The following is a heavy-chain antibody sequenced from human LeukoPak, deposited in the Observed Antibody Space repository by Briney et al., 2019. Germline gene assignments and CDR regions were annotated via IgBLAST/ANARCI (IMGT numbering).Heavy chain of an antibody. Sequence: SETLSLTCAVYGGSFSGYYWSWIRQPPGKGLEWIGEINHSGSTNYNPSLKSRVTISVDTSRNQFSLKLSSVTAADTAVYYCARGRAYYDSSGEDYWGQGTLVTVSS. CDR2: INHSGST. J-gene: IGHJ4*02. CDR3: ARGRAYYDSSGEDY. D-gene: IGHD3-22*01. CDR1: GGSFSGYY. V-gene: IGHV4-34*01.